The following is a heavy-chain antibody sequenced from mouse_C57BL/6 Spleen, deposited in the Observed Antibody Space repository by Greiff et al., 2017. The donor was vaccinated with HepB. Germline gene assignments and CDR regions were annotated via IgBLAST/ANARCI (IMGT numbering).Heavy chain of an antibody. CDR2: ISSGGSYT. J-gene: IGHJ2*01. CDR1: GFTFSSYG. Sequence: EVKLVESGGDLVKPGGSLKLSCAASGFTFSSYGMSWVRQTPDKRLEWVATISSGGSYTYYPDSVKGRFTISRDNAKNTLYLQMSSLKSEDTAMYYCARHDPGGYFDYWGQGTTLTVSS. CDR3: ARHDPGGYFDY. V-gene: IGHV5-6*01.